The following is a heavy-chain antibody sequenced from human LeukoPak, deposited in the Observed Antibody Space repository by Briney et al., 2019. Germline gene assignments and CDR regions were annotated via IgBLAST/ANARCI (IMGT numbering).Heavy chain of an antibody. J-gene: IGHJ5*02. CDR3: ARDASSSGGYSFDP. CDR1: GFTFSSYS. Sequence: GGSLRLSCAASGFTFSSYSMNWVRQAPGKGLEWVSSISSSSSSYIYYADSVKGRFTISRDNAKNSLYLQMNSLRAEDTAVYYCARDASSSGGYSFDPWGQGTLVTVSS. CDR2: ISSSSSSYI. V-gene: IGHV3-21*01. D-gene: IGHD5-18*01.